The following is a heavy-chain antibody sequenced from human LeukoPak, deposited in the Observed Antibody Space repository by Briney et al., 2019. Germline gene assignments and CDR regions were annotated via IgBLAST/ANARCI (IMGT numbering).Heavy chain of an antibody. J-gene: IGHJ4*02. V-gene: IGHV4-4*07. CDR1: GGSISNYY. CDR2: MYVSDNT. CDR3: VRGGYYYGPGD. D-gene: IGHD3-10*01. Sequence: SETLSLTCTVPGGSISNYYWSWIRQPAGKGLEWIGRMYVSDNTNYNPSLSQSPSLRSRVTLSVDMSKRQFCLTLTSVTAADTALYYCVRGGYYYGPGDWGQGTLVTVSS.